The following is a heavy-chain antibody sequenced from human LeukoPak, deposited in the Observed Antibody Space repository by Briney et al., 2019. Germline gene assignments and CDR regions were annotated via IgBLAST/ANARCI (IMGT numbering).Heavy chain of an antibody. D-gene: IGHD2-15*01. Sequence: ASVKVSCKASGGTFSSYAISWVRQAPGQGLEWMGGIIPIFGTANYAQKFQGRVTITADESTSTAYMELSSLRSEDTAVYYCARASLGYCSGGSCYDVIDPWGQGTLVTVSS. CDR1: GGTFSSYA. CDR2: IIPIFGTA. J-gene: IGHJ5*02. V-gene: IGHV1-69*13. CDR3: ARASLGYCSGGSCYDVIDP.